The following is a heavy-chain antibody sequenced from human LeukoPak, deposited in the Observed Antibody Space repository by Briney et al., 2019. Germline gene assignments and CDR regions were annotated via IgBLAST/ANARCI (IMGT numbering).Heavy chain of an antibody. Sequence: TGGSLRLSCAASGFTFSSYWMSWIRQAPGKGLEWVSAIVGSGGSTYYADSVKGRFTISRDNSKNTLYLQMNSLRAEDTAVYYCAKAGSYWDFDYWGQGTLVTVSS. D-gene: IGHD1-26*01. CDR3: AKAGSYWDFDY. CDR2: IVGSGGST. V-gene: IGHV3-23*01. J-gene: IGHJ4*02. CDR1: GFTFSSYW.